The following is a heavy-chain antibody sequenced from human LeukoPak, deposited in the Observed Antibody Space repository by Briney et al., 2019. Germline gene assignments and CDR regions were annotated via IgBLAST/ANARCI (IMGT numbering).Heavy chain of an antibody. Sequence: PSETLSLTCTVSGGSISSGGYYWSWIRQPPGKGLEWIGYIYHSGSTYYNPSLKSRVTISVDRSKNQFSLKLSSVTAADTAVYYCARDSSDFWSGYPYYYYMDVWGKGTTVTVSS. CDR3: ARDSSDFWSGYPYYYYMDV. J-gene: IGHJ6*03. V-gene: IGHV4-30-2*01. CDR1: GGSISSGGYY. D-gene: IGHD3-3*01. CDR2: IYHSGST.